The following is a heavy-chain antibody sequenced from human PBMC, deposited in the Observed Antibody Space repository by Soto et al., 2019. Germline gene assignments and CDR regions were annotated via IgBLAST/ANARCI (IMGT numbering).Heavy chain of an antibody. D-gene: IGHD5-12*01. CDR2: ISGSGGST. J-gene: IGHJ3*02. Sequence: PGGSLRLSCEASGFTFSSYAMSWVRQAPGKGLEWASAISGSGGSTYYADSVKGRFTISRDNSKNTLYLQMNSLRAEDTAVYYCANLAIAVDRNDTFDIWGQRTIDPGSS. CDR1: GFTFSSYA. CDR3: ANLAIAVDRNDTFDI. V-gene: IGHV3-23*01.